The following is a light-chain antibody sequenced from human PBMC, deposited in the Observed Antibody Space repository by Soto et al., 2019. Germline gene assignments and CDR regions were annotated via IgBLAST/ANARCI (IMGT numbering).Light chain of an antibody. CDR2: EVS. Sequence: DIVMTQTPLSLSVTPGQPASISCKSSQSLLHSDGKTYLYWYLQKPGQVPQPLIYEVSNRFFGVPDRFSGSGSGTDFTLKISRVEAEDVGIYYRMQNTQPRLTFGGGTKVEIK. V-gene: IGKV2D-29*01. J-gene: IGKJ4*01. CDR1: QSLLHSDGKTY. CDR3: MQNTQPRLT.